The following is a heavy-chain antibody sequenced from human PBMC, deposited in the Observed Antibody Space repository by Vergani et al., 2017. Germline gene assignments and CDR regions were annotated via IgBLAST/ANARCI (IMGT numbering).Heavy chain of an antibody. CDR3: VYRKTLCGTTGCLYPCYYYYYMDV. V-gene: IGHV2-5*04. CDR2: IFWNDDQ. CDR1: GFSLNTRGVS. Sequence: QITLKESGPTLVKPTQTLTLTCTFSGFSLNTRGVSVAWIRQPPGKALDWLALIFWNDDQQYSPSLNNRVTITKDTSKNQVVLTMTNMDYVDTGTYYCVYRKTLCGTTGCLYPCYYYYYMDVWGKGTTVTVSS. J-gene: IGHJ6*03. D-gene: IGHD1-7*01.